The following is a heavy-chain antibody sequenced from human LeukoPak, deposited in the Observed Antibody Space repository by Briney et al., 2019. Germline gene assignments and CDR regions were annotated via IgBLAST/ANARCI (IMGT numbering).Heavy chain of an antibody. J-gene: IGHJ6*03. Sequence: GGSLRLSCAASGFSVSSNYMTWVRQAPGKGLEWVSVIHKNAITYYADTVKGRFTISRDNFKNTVYLQMNSLRAEDTAVYYCAKSLRARGVPDYMDVWGKGTTVTISS. V-gene: IGHV3-53*01. CDR3: AKSLRARGVPDYMDV. D-gene: IGHD3-10*01. CDR2: IHKNAIT. CDR1: GFSVSSNY.